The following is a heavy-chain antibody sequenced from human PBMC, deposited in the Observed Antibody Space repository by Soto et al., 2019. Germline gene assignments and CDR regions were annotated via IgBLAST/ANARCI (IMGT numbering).Heavy chain of an antibody. D-gene: IGHD6-13*01. CDR3: ARRMAVAGRGGPYYYLDL. CDR1: GGSVTTYY. J-gene: IGHJ2*01. V-gene: IGHV4-59*08. CDR2: IYYRGNT. Sequence: QVQLQASGPGLVKTSETLSLTCTVSGGSVTTYYWSWIRLPPGKGLEWIGHIYYRGNTDYSPSLKSRLHMSIDTSKNQFSLKLSSVTAADTAVYYCARRMAVAGRGGPYYYLDLWGRGTLRTVSS.